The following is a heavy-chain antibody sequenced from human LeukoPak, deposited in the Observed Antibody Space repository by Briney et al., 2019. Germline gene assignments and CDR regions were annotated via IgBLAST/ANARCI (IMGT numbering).Heavy chain of an antibody. Sequence: PSETLSLTCTVSGGSISSSSYYWGWIRQPPGKGLEWIGSIYYSGSTYYNPSLKSRVTISVDTSKNQFSLKLSSVTAADTAVYYCARDRRYYDYVWGSYPAPARRWNYFDYWGQGTLVTVSS. CDR2: IYYSGST. D-gene: IGHD3-16*01. J-gene: IGHJ4*02. CDR1: GGSISSSSYY. CDR3: ARDRRYYDYVWGSYPAPARRWNYFDY. V-gene: IGHV4-39*07.